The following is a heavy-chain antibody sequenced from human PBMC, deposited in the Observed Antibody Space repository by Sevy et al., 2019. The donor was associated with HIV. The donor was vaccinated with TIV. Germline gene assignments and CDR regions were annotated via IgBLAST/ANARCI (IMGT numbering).Heavy chain of an antibody. CDR2: ISGSGGST. CDR1: GFTFSSYA. CDR3: AKDFAGTSSPNQYYYGSGAFDI. Sequence: GGSLRLSCAASGFTFSSYAMSWVRQAPGKGLEWVSAISGSGGSTYYADSVKGRFTISRDNSKNTLYLQMNSLRAEDTAVYYCAKDFAGTSSPNQYYYGSGAFDIWGQGTMVTVSS. J-gene: IGHJ3*02. D-gene: IGHD3-10*01. V-gene: IGHV3-23*01.